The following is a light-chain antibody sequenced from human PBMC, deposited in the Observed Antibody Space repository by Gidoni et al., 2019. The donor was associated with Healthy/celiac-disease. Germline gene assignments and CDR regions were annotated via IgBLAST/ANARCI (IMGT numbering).Light chain of an antibody. CDR2: EVS. J-gene: IGLJ2*01. V-gene: IGLV2-14*01. CDR1: SSDVGDYNY. CDR3: SSYTTSSVV. Sequence: QFALPHPASVSGSPGQATTITCTGTSSDVGDYNYVSWYQQQPGKAPKLMIYEVSNRPPGVSKRFSGSKSSNTASLTIAELQAEDEDDYYCSSYTTSSVVFGGRTKLTVL.